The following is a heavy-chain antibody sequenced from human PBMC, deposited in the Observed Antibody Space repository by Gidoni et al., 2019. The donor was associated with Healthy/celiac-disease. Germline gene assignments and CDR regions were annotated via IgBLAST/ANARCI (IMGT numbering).Heavy chain of an antibody. Sequence: QVQLVQSGAEVKKHGASVKVSCKASGYTFTGYYMHWVRQAPGQGLEWMGWINPNSGGTNYAQKFQGRVTMTRDTSISTAYMELSRLRSDDTAVYYCAREGSGSYRGDWFDPWGQGTLVTVSS. D-gene: IGHD1-26*01. CDR3: AREGSGSYRGDWFDP. V-gene: IGHV1-2*02. J-gene: IGHJ5*02. CDR2: INPNSGGT. CDR1: GYTFTGYY.